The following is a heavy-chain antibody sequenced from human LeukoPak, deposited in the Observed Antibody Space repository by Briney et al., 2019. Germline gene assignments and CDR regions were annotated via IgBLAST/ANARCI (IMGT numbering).Heavy chain of an antibody. D-gene: IGHD3-22*01. CDR1: GGSISSYY. J-gene: IGHJ4*02. CDR2: IYYSWST. V-gene: IGHV4-59*01. CDR3: ARVRSYYYDSSGYSLFDY. Sequence: PSETLSLTCTVSGGSISSYYWSWIRQPPGKGLEWIGYIYYSWSTNHNPSLKSRVTISVDTSKNQFSLKLSSVTAADTPVHYCARVRSYYYDSSGYSLFDYWGQGTLVTVSS.